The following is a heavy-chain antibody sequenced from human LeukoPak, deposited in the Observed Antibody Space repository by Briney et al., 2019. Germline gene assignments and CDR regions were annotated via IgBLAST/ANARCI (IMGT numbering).Heavy chain of an antibody. Sequence: SETLSLTCAVYGGSFSGYYWSWLRQPPGKGLEWIGQINHSGSTNYNPSLKSRVTISVDTSKNQFSLRLSSVTAADTAVYYCARLRWFPRAFDIWGLGTMVTVSS. CDR3: ARLRWFPRAFDI. CDR2: INHSGST. J-gene: IGHJ3*02. CDR1: GGSFSGYY. D-gene: IGHD4-23*01. V-gene: IGHV4-34*01.